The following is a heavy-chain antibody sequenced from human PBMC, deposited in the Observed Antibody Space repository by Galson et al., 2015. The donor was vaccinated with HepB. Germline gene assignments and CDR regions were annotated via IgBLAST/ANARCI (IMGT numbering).Heavy chain of an antibody. V-gene: IGHV1-46*01. J-gene: IGHJ3*02. Sequence: SCKASGYTFTSYYMHWVRQAPGQGLEWMGIINPSGGSTSYAQKFQGRVTMTRDTSTSTVYMELSSLRSEDTAVYYCARDTRPRPEYYDFWSGYYDAFDIWGQGTMVTVSS. D-gene: IGHD3-3*01. CDR1: GYTFTSYY. CDR3: ARDTRPRPEYYDFWSGYYDAFDI. CDR2: INPSGGST.